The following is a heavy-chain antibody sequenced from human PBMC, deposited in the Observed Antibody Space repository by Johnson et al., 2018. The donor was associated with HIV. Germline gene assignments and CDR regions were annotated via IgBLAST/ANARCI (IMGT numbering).Heavy chain of an antibody. D-gene: IGHD3-16*01. Sequence: QVQLVESGGGVVQPGRSLRLSCAASGFIFSSYGMHWVRQAPGKGLEWVAVISYDETNDYYADSVKGRFTISRDNSKNTLYLQMNSLRAEDTAVYYCAREATYYDYVWGSYAFDIWGRGTLVTVSS. CDR2: ISYDETND. V-gene: IGHV3-30*03. CDR3: AREATYYDYVWGSYAFDI. CDR1: GFIFSSYG. J-gene: IGHJ3*02.